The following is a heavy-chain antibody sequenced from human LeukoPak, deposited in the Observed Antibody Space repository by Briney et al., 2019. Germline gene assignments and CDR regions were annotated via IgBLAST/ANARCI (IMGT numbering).Heavy chain of an antibody. J-gene: IGHJ4*02. D-gene: IGHD2-15*01. V-gene: IGHV4-59*01. CDR1: GGSIS. CDR3: ARYCSGVSCYSRALDY. CDR2: IYCSGST. Sequence: SETLSLTCTVSGGSISRIRQPPGKGLEWIGYIYCSGSTSYNPSLKSRVTISVDTSKNQFSLRLSSVTAADTAVYFCARYCSGVSCYSRALDYWGQGTLVTVSS.